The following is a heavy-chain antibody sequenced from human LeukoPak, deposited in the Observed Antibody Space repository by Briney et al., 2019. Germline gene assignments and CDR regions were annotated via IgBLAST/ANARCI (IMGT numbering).Heavy chain of an antibody. CDR1: GFTFSSCG. CDR3: ARVLFAGAFYGMDV. D-gene: IGHD3-10*01. CDR2: VRFDGSNK. V-gene: IGHV3-30*02. Sequence: GGSLRLSCAASGFTFSSCGMHWVRQAPGKGLEWVTFVRFDGSNKYYADSVKGRFTISRDNSKNTLYLQMNSLRAEDTAVYYCARVLFAGAFYGMDVWGQGTTVTVSS. J-gene: IGHJ6*02.